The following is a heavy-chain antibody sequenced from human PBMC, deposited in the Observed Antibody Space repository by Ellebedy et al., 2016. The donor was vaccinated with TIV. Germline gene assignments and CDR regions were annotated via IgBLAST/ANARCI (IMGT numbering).Heavy chain of an antibody. CDR1: SGSFSGYF. CDR3: ARGIPQAWELLAT. Sequence: SETLSLXCAVYSGSFSGYFWTWICQSPGKGLEWIGEVTHSGGTNYNPSLQSRVIISLDTSKGQFSLQLSSVTAADTAAYYCARGIPQAWELLATWGQGTLVTVSS. CDR2: VTHSGGT. D-gene: IGHD1-26*01. J-gene: IGHJ5*02. V-gene: IGHV4-34*01.